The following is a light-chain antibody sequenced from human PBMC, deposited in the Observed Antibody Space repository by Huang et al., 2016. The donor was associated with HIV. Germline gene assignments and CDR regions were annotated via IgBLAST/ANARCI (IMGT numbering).Light chain of an antibody. J-gene: IGKJ1*01. Sequence: DIQMTQSPSSLSASVGDRVTITCLASQSFSNYLNWYQQKPGKAPKLLIYAATSLQSGVPSRCSGSTSGTHFTLTISSLQPEDFATYYCQQSYSTPWTFGQGTKVEIK. CDR3: QQSYSTPWT. V-gene: IGKV1-39*01. CDR2: AAT. CDR1: QSFSNY.